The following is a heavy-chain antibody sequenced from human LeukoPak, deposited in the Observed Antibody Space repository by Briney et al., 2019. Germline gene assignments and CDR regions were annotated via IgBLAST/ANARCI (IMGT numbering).Heavy chain of an antibody. CDR2: TSYDGSLK. D-gene: IGHD6-19*01. J-gene: IGHJ2*01. V-gene: IGHV3-30*18. Sequence: PGGSLRLSCAASGFTFSNCGMHWVRQAPGKGLEWVALTSYDGSLKYYADSVKGRFTISRDKSKNTVFLQLNSLRPEDTAVYYCAKCSLPNSSGPAYWYFDLWGRGTLVTVSS. CDR1: GFTFSNCG. CDR3: AKCSLPNSSGPAYWYFDL.